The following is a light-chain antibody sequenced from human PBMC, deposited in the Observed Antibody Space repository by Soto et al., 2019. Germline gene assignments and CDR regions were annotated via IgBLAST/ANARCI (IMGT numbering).Light chain of an antibody. Sequence: VLTQPPSVSGAPGQRVTISCTGSSSNIGAGYDVHWYQQLPGTAPKLLIYGNSNRPSGVPDRFSGSKAGTSASLAITGLQAEDEADYYCQSYDSSLSGYVFGTGTKVTI. CDR1: SSNIGAGYD. V-gene: IGLV1-40*01. CDR3: QSYDSSLSGYV. CDR2: GNS. J-gene: IGLJ1*01.